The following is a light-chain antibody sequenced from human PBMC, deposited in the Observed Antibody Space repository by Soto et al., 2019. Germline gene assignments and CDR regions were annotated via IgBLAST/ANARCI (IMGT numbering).Light chain of an antibody. Sequence: EIVMTQSPATLSASPGERATLSCRASQSVSSNLAWYQQKPGQAPRLLIYGASTRATGIPARFSGSGSGTEFTLTISSLQSEDFAVYYCQQYNNWPLTWTFGQGTKVEIK. CDR2: GAS. J-gene: IGKJ1*01. CDR1: QSVSSN. V-gene: IGKV3-15*01. CDR3: QQYNNWPLTWT.